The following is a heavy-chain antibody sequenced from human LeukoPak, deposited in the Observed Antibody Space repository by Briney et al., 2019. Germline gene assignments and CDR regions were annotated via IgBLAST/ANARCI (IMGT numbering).Heavy chain of an antibody. CDR2: IYHSGST. D-gene: IGHD6-6*01. V-gene: IGHV4-30-2*01. CDR1: GGSISSGGYY. CDR3: AREYSSSSEAFDI. Sequence: SETLSLTCTVSGGSISSGGYYWSWIRQPPGKGLEWIRYIYHSGSTYYNPSLKSRVTISVDRSKNQFSLKLSSVTAADTAVYYCAREYSSSSEAFDIWGQGTMVTVSS. J-gene: IGHJ3*02.